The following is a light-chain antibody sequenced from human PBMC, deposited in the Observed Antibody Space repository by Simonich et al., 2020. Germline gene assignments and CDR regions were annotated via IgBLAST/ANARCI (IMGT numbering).Light chain of an antibody. V-gene: IGLV3-19*01. Sequence: SSELTQDPAVSVALGQTVRITCQGDSLRSYYASWYQQKPGQAPLLVIYCKNNRPSGTPNRFSGSSSGNTASLTITGAQAEDEADYYCNSRDSSGNHVVFGGGTKLTVL. CDR3: NSRDSSGNHVV. CDR1: SLRSYY. CDR2: CKN. J-gene: IGLJ2*01.